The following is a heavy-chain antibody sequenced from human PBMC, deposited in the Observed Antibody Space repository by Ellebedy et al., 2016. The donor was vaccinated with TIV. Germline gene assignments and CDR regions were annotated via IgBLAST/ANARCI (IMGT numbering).Heavy chain of an antibody. J-gene: IGHJ4*02. CDR2: MYFSGGT. V-gene: IGHV4-59*01. Sequence: MPSETLSLTCTVSGGSISGYYWRWIRQPPGKGLEWIGYMYFSGGTNSNPSLKSRVTISVDTSNNLFSLTLESVTAADTAVYYCARFVAAHGYDYWGQGTLVTVSS. D-gene: IGHD6-25*01. CDR3: ARFVAAHGYDY. CDR1: GGSISGYY.